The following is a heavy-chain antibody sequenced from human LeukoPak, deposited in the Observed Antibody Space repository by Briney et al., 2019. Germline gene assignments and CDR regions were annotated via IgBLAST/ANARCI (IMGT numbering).Heavy chain of an antibody. V-gene: IGHV3-30*02. CDR2: IRYDGSNK. CDR3: AKPQLPKRVIAAAGLYDY. J-gene: IGHJ4*02. D-gene: IGHD6-13*01. Sequence: GGSLRLSCAASGLTFSIYAMTWVRQAPGKGLEWVAFIRYDGSNKYYADSVKGRFTISRDNSKNTLYLQMNSLRAEDTAVYYCAKPQLPKRVIAAAGLYDYWGQGILVTVSS. CDR1: GLTFSIYA.